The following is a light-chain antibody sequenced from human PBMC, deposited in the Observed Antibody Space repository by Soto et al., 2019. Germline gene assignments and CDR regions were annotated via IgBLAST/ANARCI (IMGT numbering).Light chain of an antibody. CDR1: QSISSY. CDR3: QQSDSTPYS. J-gene: IGKJ2*01. V-gene: IGKV1-39*01. CDR2: AAS. Sequence: DSPMTQSPSSLSASVGDRVTITCRASQSISSYLNWYQQKPGKAPKLLIYAASSLQSGDPSRFRGSESGTECTLAISSLQPEDFATYYCQQSDSTPYSFGQGTKLEIK.